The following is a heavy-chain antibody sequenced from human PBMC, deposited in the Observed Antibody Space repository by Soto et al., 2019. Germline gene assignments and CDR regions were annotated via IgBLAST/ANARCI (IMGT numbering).Heavy chain of an antibody. CDR2: INDSGNT. Sequence: SETLSLTCAVSGESFRGYFWSWIRQSPAKGLEWIGEINDSGNTYYNPSFESRLTISVDTSTSQISLRLTSVTAADSAVYYCQGGDFWGQGTRVTVPS. V-gene: IGHV4-34*01. CDR1: GESFRGYF. D-gene: IGHD3-16*01. CDR3: QGGDF. J-gene: IGHJ4*02.